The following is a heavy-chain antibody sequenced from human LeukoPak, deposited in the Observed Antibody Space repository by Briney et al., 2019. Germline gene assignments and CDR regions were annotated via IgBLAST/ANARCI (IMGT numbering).Heavy chain of an antibody. CDR2: IYYSGST. CDR1: VGSISSYQ. Sequence: SETLSLTCTVSVGSISSYQWSWIRQPPGKGLEWIGYIYYSGSTNYNPSLKSRVTISVDTSKNQFSLKLSSVTAADTAVYYCARGLKYSFYDYWGQGTLVTVSS. D-gene: IGHD5-18*01. V-gene: IGHV4-59*01. J-gene: IGHJ4*02. CDR3: ARGLKYSFYDY.